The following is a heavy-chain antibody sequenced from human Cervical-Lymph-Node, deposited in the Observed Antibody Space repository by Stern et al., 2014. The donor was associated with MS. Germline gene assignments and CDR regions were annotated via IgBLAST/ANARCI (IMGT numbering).Heavy chain of an antibody. CDR1: GGTFSSYA. J-gene: IGHJ6*02. D-gene: IGHD6-13*01. Sequence: QMQLVQSGAEVKKPGSSVKVSCKASGGTFSSYAISWVRQAPGQGLEWMGGIIPIFGTANYAQKFQGRVRVTADESTNTAYMELSSLRSEDTAVYYRAKSIAAAGLSYYYYGMDVWGQGTTVTVSS. V-gene: IGHV1-69*01. CDR3: AKSIAAAGLSYYYYGMDV. CDR2: IIPIFGTA.